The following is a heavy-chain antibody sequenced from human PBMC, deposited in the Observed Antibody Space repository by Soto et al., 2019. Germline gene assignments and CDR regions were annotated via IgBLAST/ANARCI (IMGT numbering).Heavy chain of an antibody. CDR1: GCTFSTYS. Sequence: QMPLVQSGAEVRMPGSSVTVSCKASGCTFSTYSINWVRQAPVQGLEWRGGLITLCGTTNYAQKFKGRVTIAADESTSTAYMELSSIRAEDDAVYYCSRGASGGSRWYFWCDTWGQGPLVTVSS. V-gene: IGHV1-69*01. CDR3: SRGASGGSRWYFWCDT. D-gene: IGHD6-13*01. CDR2: LITLCGTT. J-gene: IGHJ5*02.